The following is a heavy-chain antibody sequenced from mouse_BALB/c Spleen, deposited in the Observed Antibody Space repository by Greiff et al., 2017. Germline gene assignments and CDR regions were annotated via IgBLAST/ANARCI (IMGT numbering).Heavy chain of an antibody. J-gene: IGHJ4*01. CDR3: TRGNSLLRLPSYSMDY. D-gene: IGHD1-2*01. Sequence: LQQPGSELVRPGASVKLSCKASGYTFTSYWMHWVKQRPGQGLEWIGNIYPGSGSTNYDEKFKSKATLTVDTSSSTAYMQLSSLTSEDSAVYYYTRGNSLLRLPSYSMDYWGQGTSVTVSS. CDR1: GYTFTSYW. CDR2: IYPGSGST. V-gene: IGHV1S22*01.